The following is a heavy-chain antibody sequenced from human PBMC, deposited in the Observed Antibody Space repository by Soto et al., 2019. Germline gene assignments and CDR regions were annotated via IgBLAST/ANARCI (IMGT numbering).Heavy chain of an antibody. CDR2: IWFNGTNK. V-gene: IGHV3-33*01. CDR3: ARDLYLGYCSSGSCYGLDY. J-gene: IGHJ4*02. D-gene: IGHD2-2*01. Sequence: QVRLVESGGGVVQPGGSLRLSCAASGFTFSSFGMHWVRQAPGKGLEWVAVIWFNGTNKNYGDSVKGRFTISRDNSKNTLYLQMNSLRAEDTAVYYCARDLYLGYCSSGSCYGLDYWGQGNLVTVSS. CDR1: GFTFSSFG.